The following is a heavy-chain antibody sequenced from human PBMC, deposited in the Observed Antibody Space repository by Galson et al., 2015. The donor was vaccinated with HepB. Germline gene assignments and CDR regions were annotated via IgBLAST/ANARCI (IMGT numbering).Heavy chain of an antibody. D-gene: IGHD3-16*01. CDR1: GFTFSNYA. V-gene: IGHV3-30*18. Sequence: RLSCAASGFTFSNYAMHWVRQPPGKGLEWVAVISYDGSIKYYADSVKGRLTSSRDNSKNTLSLQMNNLRPDDTGVYYCAKTRSGGTPEFDYWGRGTLVTVSS. J-gene: IGHJ4*02. CDR3: AKTRSGGTPEFDY. CDR2: ISYDGSIK.